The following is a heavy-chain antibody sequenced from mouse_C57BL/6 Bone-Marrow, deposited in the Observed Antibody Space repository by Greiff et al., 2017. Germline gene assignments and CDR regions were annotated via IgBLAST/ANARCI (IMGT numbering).Heavy chain of an antibody. CDR2: INPGSGGT. D-gene: IGHD4-1*01. CDR1: GYAFTNYL. Sequence: QVQLQLSGAELVRPGTSVKVSCKASGYAFTNYLIEWVKQRPGQGLEWIGVINPGSGGTNYNEKFKGKATLTADKSSSTAYMQLSSLTSEDSAVYFCARSKNWDSWFAYWGQGTLVTVSA. CDR3: ARSKNWDSWFAY. V-gene: IGHV1-54*01. J-gene: IGHJ3*01.